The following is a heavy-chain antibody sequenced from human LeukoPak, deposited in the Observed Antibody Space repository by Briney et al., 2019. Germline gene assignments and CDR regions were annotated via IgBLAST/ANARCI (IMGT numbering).Heavy chain of an antibody. CDR1: GYSFTSCW. J-gene: IGHJ5*02. CDR3: ARRPTYDSSGYYPNWFDP. D-gene: IGHD3-22*01. V-gene: IGHV5-51*01. Sequence: GESLKISCKGSGYSFTSCWIGWVRQMPGKGLEWMGIIYPGDSDTRYSPSFQGQVTISADKSISTAYLQWSSLKASDTAMYYCARRPTYDSSGYYPNWFDPWGQGTLVTVSS. CDR2: IYPGDSDT.